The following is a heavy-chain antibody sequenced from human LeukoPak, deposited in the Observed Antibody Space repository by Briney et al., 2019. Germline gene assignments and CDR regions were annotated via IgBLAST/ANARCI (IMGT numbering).Heavy chain of an antibody. CDR2: IYYSGST. V-gene: IGHV4-59*01. CDR3: ARARGSQTYYDILTGYYNYYYYYGMDV. J-gene: IGHJ6*02. D-gene: IGHD3-9*01. Sequence: SETLSLTCTVSGGSISSYYWSWIRQPPGKGLEWIGYIYYSGSTNYNPSLKSRVTISVDTSKNQFSLKLSSVTAADTAVYYCARARGSQTYYDILTGYYNYYYYYGMDVWGQGTTVTVSS. CDR1: GGSISSYY.